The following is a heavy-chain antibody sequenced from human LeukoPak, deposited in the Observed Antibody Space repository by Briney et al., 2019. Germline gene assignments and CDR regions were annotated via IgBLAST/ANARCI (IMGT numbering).Heavy chain of an antibody. J-gene: IGHJ5*02. CDR1: GYTFTGYY. CDR3: ATCSSTSCYLPYNWFDP. D-gene: IGHD2-2*01. Sequence: PEASVKVSCKASGYTFTGYYMHWVRQAPGQGLEWMGWINPNSGGTNYAQKFQGRVTMTRDTSISTAYMELSRLRSDDTAVYYCATCSSTSCYLPYNWFDPWGQGTLATVSS. CDR2: INPNSGGT. V-gene: IGHV1-2*02.